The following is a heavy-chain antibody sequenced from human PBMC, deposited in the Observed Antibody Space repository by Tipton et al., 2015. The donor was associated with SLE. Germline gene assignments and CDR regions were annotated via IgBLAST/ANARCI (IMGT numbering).Heavy chain of an antibody. CDR3: ARALGPTIFGVGY. V-gene: IGHV4-61*05. Sequence: LSLTCTVSGGSISSSSYYWGWIRQPPGKGLEWIGYIYYSGSTNYNPSLKSRVTISVDTSKNQFSLKLSSVTAADTAVYYCARALGPTIFGVGYWGQGTLVTVSS. CDR2: IYYSGST. J-gene: IGHJ4*02. D-gene: IGHD3-3*01. CDR1: GGSISSSSYY.